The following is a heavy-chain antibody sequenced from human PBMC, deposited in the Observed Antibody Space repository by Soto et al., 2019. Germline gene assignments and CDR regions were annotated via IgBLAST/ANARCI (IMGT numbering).Heavy chain of an antibody. Sequence: GGSLSLSCAASGFTFSSYAMSWVRQAPGKGLEWVSAISGSGGSTYYADSVKGRFTISRDNSKNTLYLQMNSLRAEDTAVYYCAKVGRSSWSENWFDPWGQGTLVTVSS. V-gene: IGHV3-23*01. CDR3: AKVGRSSWSENWFDP. CDR2: ISGSGGST. D-gene: IGHD6-13*01. J-gene: IGHJ5*02. CDR1: GFTFSSYA.